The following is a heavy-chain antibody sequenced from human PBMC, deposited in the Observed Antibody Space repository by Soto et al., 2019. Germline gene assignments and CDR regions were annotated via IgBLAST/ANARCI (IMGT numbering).Heavy chain of an antibody. V-gene: IGHV4-59*01. CDR1: GGYISTYY. Sequence: PSETLSLTCTVSGGYISTYYWSWIRQPPGKGLEWLGYILYTGNTNYNPSLKSRVTMSVDTSKNQVSLKLSAVTAADTAVYFCARAAYGSGSYYAPYYYYAMDVWGKGTTVTVSS. CDR3: ARAAYGSGSYYAPYYYYAMDV. CDR2: ILYTGNT. J-gene: IGHJ6*04. D-gene: IGHD3-10*01.